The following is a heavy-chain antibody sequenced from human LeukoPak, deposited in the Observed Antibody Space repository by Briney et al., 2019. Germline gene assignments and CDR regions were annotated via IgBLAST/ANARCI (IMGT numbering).Heavy chain of an antibody. CDR1: GFTVSNNY. D-gene: IGHD2-2*01. Sequence: GGSLSLSCAASGFTVSNNYLSWVRQAPGKGLEWVSFVYDGGTTVYADSVKGRFTISRDNSKNTLYLEMNSLRAEDTAVYYCARWYCSSAYCYYDYWGQGTLVTVSS. V-gene: IGHV3-53*01. CDR2: VYDGGTT. J-gene: IGHJ4*02. CDR3: ARWYCSSAYCYYDY.